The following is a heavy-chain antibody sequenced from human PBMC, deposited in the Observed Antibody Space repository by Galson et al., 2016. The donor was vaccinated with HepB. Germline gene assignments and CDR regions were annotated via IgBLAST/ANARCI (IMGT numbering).Heavy chain of an antibody. Sequence: SETLSLTCAVSGGSISSSHWWSWVRQPPGKGLEWIGEIYHSGPTNYNSALKSRVTISIDKSKNQFFLKLSSVTATDTAVYFCTRSGASGHYYALNWGQGTRVTVSS. CDR3: TRSGASGHYYALN. D-gene: IGHD3-10*01. CDR2: IYHSGPT. V-gene: IGHV4-4*02. J-gene: IGHJ4*02. CDR1: GGSISSSHW.